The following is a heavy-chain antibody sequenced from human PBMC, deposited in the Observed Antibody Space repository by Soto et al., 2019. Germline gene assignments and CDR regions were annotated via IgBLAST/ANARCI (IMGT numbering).Heavy chain of an antibody. CDR2: IIPIFGTA. J-gene: IGHJ5*02. Sequence: QVQLVQSGAEVKKPGSSVKVSCKASGGTFGSYAISWVRQAPGQGLEWMGGIIPIFGTANYAQKFQDRATITGCKPTGIAYMGQSSLRSEDTAVYYCAKDTRRYCTAGTCGPGFDPWGQGTLVTVSS. CDR1: GGTFGSYA. CDR3: AKDTRRYCTAGTCGPGFDP. D-gene: IGHD2-8*02. V-gene: IGHV1-69*06.